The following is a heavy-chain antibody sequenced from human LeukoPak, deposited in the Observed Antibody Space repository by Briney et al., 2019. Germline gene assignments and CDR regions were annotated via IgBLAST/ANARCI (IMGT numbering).Heavy chain of an antibody. Sequence: PSETLSLTCTASGGSISNYYWSWIRQHPGKGLEWIGYIYYSGSTYYNPSLKSRVTISVDTSKNQFSLKLSSVTAADTAVYYCARVSGSGPDWDYWGQGTLVTVSS. CDR2: IYYSGST. D-gene: IGHD3-10*01. J-gene: IGHJ4*02. CDR3: ARVSGSGPDWDY. V-gene: IGHV4-59*06. CDR1: GGSISNYY.